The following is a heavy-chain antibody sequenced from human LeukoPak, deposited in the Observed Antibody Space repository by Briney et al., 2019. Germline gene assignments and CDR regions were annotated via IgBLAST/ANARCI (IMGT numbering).Heavy chain of an antibody. CDR3: ARDRGTGTTNLGYYYYMDF. CDR1: DFSFSSYS. CDR2: ISTVSTYI. V-gene: IGHV3-21*01. J-gene: IGHJ6*03. Sequence: PGGSLRLSCAASDFSFSSYSMNWVRQAPGKGLEWVSSISTVSTYIYYADSVRGRFTISRDNAKNSLYLQMNSLSAGDTAVYYCARDRGTGTTNLGYYYYMDFWGKGTTVTVSS. D-gene: IGHD1-1*01.